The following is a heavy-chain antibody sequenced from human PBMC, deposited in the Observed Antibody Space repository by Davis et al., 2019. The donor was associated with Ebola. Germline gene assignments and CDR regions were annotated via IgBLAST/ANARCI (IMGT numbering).Heavy chain of an antibody. CDR3: ARDEIDYYDSSGYYSDY. V-gene: IGHV1-18*04. Sequence: ASVKVSCKASGYTFTSYGISWVRQAPGQGLEWMGWISAYNGNTNYAQKLQGRVTMTTDTSTSTAYMELRSLRSDDTAVYYCARDEIDYYDSSGYYSDYWGQGTLVTVSS. CDR1: GYTFTSYG. J-gene: IGHJ4*02. CDR2: ISAYNGNT. D-gene: IGHD3-22*01.